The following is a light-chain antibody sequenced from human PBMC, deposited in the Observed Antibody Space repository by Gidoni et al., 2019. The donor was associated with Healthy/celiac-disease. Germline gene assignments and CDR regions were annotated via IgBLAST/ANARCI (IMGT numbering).Light chain of an antibody. CDR2: GAS. Sequence: EIVLTPSPGTLSLSPGERATLSCRASQRVSSSYLAWYQQKPGQAPRLLIYGASSRATGIPDRFSGSGSGTDFTLTISRLEPEDFAVYYCQQYGSSPRTFGQXTKVESK. V-gene: IGKV3-20*01. J-gene: IGKJ1*01. CDR1: QRVSSSY. CDR3: QQYGSSPRT.